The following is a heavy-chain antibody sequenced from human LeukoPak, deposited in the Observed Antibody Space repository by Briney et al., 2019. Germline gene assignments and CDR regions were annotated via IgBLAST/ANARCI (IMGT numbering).Heavy chain of an antibody. V-gene: IGHV4-61*02. Sequence: SETLSLTCTVSGGSISSGSYYWSWIRQPAGKGLEWIGRIYTSGSTNYNPSLKSRVTISVDTSKNQFSLKLSSVTAADTAVYYCARVPYSSSWYFDYWGQGTLVTVSS. CDR2: IYTSGST. J-gene: IGHJ4*02. CDR3: ARVPYSSSWYFDY. D-gene: IGHD6-13*01. CDR1: GGSISSGSYY.